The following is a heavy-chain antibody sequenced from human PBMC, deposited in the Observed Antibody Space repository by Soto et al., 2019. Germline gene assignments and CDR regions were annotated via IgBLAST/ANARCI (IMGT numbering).Heavy chain of an antibody. D-gene: IGHD1-1*01. CDR3: AKGRGKNWNFDY. J-gene: IGHJ4*02. Sequence: EVQLLESGGGSVQPGGSLRLSCAASGFTFSSYAMHWVRRPPGKGLEWVSSISASGGTAYYADSVKGRFSISRDSLVNTLYLQMNSLRAEDTAVYYCAKGRGKNWNFDYWGQGTLVTV. V-gene: IGHV3-23*01. CDR2: ISASGGTA. CDR1: GFTFSSYA.